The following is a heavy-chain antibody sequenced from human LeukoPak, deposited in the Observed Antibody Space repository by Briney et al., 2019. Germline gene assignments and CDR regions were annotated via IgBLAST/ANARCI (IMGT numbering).Heavy chain of an antibody. V-gene: IGHV4-59*01. Sequence: SETLSLTCTVSGGSISSYYWSWIRQPPGKGLEWIGYIYYSGSTNYNPSLKSRVTISVDTSKNQFSLKLSSVTAADTAVYYCARSPQYYDILTGYYGTSFDYWGQGTLVTVSS. CDR1: GGSISSYY. CDR2: IYYSGST. J-gene: IGHJ4*02. D-gene: IGHD3-9*01. CDR3: ARSPQYYDILTGYYGTSFDY.